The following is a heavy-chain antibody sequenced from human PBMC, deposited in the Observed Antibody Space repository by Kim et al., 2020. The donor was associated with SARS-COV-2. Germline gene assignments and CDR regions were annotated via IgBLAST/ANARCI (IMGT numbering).Heavy chain of an antibody. CDR3: AKGHRWIYEPAFAY. D-gene: IGHD5-12*01. V-gene: IGHV3-23*01. Sequence: HPVKGRFTIYRDNHRNTLFLQMNSLRPEVTAVYYCAKGHRWIYEPAFAYWGQGPLVTVSS. J-gene: IGHJ4*02.